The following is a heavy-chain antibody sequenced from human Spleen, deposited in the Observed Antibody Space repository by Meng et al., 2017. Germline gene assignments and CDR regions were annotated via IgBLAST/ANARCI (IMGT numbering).Heavy chain of an antibody. Sequence: QGQLQEAGPGLVKPSETLSLTCAVSGGSISNSGWWSWVRQPPGNGLEWIGEIHHGGSTHYSPSLKSRVTTSMDNSKNQLSLTLHSVTAADTAVYYCAKESLPDGFDIWGQGTMVTVSS. CDR1: GGSISNSGW. D-gene: IGHD3-16*01. CDR3: AKESLPDGFDI. J-gene: IGHJ3*02. V-gene: IGHV4-4*02. CDR2: IHHGGST.